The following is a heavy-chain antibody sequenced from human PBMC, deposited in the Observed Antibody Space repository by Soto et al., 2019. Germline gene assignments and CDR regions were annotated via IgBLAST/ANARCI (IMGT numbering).Heavy chain of an antibody. Sequence: GGSLRLSCAASGFTFSSYGMHWVRQAPGKGLEWVAVIWYDGSNKYYADSVKGRFTISRDNSKNTLYLQMNSLRAEDTAVYYCASRTPPGYSSSGYYMDVWGKGTTVTVSS. CDR3: ASRTPPGYSSSGYYMDV. J-gene: IGHJ6*03. CDR1: GFTFSSYG. V-gene: IGHV3-33*01. D-gene: IGHD6-13*01. CDR2: IWYDGSNK.